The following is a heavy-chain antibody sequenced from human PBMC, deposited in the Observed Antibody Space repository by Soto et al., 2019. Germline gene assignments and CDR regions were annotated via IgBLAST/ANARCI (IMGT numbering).Heavy chain of an antibody. CDR1: GGSISSYY. CDR2: VHHSWGS. CDR3: ARQGFGPLHGLVDV. D-gene: IGHD3-10*01. J-gene: IGHJ6*02. V-gene: IGHV4-59*08. Sequence: QVQLQESGPGLVKPSETLSLSCTVSGGSISSYYWSWFRQSPGKRMEWIGYVHHSWGSSYNPSLQSRVAISLDASKSKSSLKVTSVTATDTALYYCARQGFGPLHGLVDVWGQGTTVTVSS.